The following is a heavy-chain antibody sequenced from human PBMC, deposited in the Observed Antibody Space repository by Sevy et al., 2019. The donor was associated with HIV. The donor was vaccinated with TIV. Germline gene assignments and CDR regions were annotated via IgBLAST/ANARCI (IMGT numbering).Heavy chain of an antibody. V-gene: IGHV4-39*01. CDR3: ASMYYDFWSGYYPPYNWFDP. D-gene: IGHD3-3*01. J-gene: IGHJ5*02. CDR2: IYYSGST. CDR1: GGSISSSSYY. Sequence: SETLSLTCTVSGGSISSSSYYWGWIRQPPGKGLECIGSIYYSGSTYYNPSLKSRVTISVDTSKNQFSLKLSSVTAADTAVYYCASMYYDFWSGYYPPYNWFDPWGQGTLVTVSS.